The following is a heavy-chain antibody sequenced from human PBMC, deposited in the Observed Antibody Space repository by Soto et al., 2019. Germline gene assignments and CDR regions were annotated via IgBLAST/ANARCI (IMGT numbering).Heavy chain of an antibody. D-gene: IGHD2-2*02. Sequence: TSETLSLTCAVYGGSFSGYYWSWIRQPPGKGLEWIGEINHSGGTNYNPSLKRRVTISVDTSKNQFSLKLSSVTAADTAVYYCARGTVPAAIQIDYWGQGTLVTVSS. CDR3: ARGTVPAAIQIDY. J-gene: IGHJ4*02. V-gene: IGHV4-34*01. CDR1: GGSFSGYY. CDR2: INHSGGT.